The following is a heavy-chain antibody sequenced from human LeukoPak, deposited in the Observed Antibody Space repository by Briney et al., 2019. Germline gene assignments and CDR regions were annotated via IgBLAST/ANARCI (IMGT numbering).Heavy chain of an antibody. CDR2: IYYSGST. D-gene: IGHD3-10*01. CDR1: GGSISSYY. CDR3: ARHNDYGSGSYYEY. J-gene: IGHJ4*02. V-gene: IGHV4-59*08. Sequence: SETLSLTCTVSGGSISSYYWSWIRQPPGKGLEWIGYIYYSGSTNYNPSLKIRVTISVDTSKNQFSLKLSSVTAADTAVYYCARHNDYGSGSYYEYWGQGTLVTVSS.